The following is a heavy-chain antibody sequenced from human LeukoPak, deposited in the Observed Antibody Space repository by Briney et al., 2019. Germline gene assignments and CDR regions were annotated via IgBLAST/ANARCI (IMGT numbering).Heavy chain of an antibody. Sequence: SETLSLTCTVSGGSISSSSYYWGWIRQPPGKGLEWIGSIYYSGSTYYNPSLKSRVTISVDTSKNQFSLKLSSVTAADTAVYYCARGRDYGDYAFDYWGQGTLVTVSS. CDR2: IYYSGST. J-gene: IGHJ4*02. D-gene: IGHD4-17*01. CDR1: GGSISSSSYY. CDR3: ARGRDYGDYAFDY. V-gene: IGHV4-39*07.